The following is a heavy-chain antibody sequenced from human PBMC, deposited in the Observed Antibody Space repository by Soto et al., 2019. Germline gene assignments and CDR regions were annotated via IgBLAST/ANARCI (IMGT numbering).Heavy chain of an antibody. CDR2: IWYDGSNK. CDR1: GFTFSSYC. V-gene: IGHV3-33*01. J-gene: IGHJ5*02. Sequence: GGSLRLSCAASGFTFSSYCMHWVRQAPGKGLEWVAVIWYDGSNKYYADSVKGRFTISRDNSKNTLYLQMNSLRAEDTAVYYCARDRDDFWSGYYNLYNWFDPWGQGTLVTVSS. CDR3: ARDRDDFWSGYYNLYNWFDP. D-gene: IGHD3-3*01.